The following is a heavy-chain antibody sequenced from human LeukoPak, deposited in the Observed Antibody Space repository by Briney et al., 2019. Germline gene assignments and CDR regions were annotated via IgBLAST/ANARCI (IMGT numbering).Heavy chain of an antibody. Sequence: GGSLRLSCAASGFSFTTYWMSWVRQAPGKGLERVANIKQDGTEKYYVDSVKGRFTISRDNAKNSLYLQMNSLRVEDTAVYYCARDAFRYDSSGYYYVDWGQGTLVTVSS. CDR2: IKQDGTEK. J-gene: IGHJ4*02. CDR1: GFSFTTYW. CDR3: ARDAFRYDSSGYYYVD. D-gene: IGHD3-22*01. V-gene: IGHV3-7*01.